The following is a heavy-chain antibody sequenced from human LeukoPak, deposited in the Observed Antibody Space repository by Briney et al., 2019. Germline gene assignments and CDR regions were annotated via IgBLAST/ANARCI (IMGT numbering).Heavy chain of an antibody. J-gene: IGHJ4*02. D-gene: IGHD2-2*01. CDR1: GFTFSSYA. CDR3: ARTDCSSSSCYELDY. V-gene: IGHV3-23*01. Sequence: GGSLRLSCAASGFTFSSYAMSWVRQAPGKGLEWVSAISGSGGSTYYADSVKGRLTISRDNAKNSLYLQMNSLRAEDTAVYYCARTDCSSSSCYELDYWGQGTLVTVSS. CDR2: ISGSGGST.